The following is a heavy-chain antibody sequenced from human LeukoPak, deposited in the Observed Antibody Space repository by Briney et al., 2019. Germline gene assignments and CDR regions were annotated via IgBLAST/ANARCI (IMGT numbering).Heavy chain of an antibody. V-gene: IGHV1-69*06. J-gene: IGHJ6*03. CDR3: ARVGVSKYYYYYYMDV. D-gene: IGHD3-10*01. CDR2: IIPIFGTA. Sequence: ASVKVSCKSSGGTFSSYAISLVRQAPGQGLEWMGVIIPIFGTANYAQTFQGRVTITADKSKSTAYMELSSLRSEDTAVYYCARVGVSKYYYYYYMDVWGKGTTVTVSS. CDR1: GGTFSSYA.